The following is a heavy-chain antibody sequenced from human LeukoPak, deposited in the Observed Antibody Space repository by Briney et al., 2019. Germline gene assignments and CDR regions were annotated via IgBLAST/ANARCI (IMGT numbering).Heavy chain of an antibody. V-gene: IGHV1-18*01. Sequence: ASVKVSCKASGGTFSSYAISWVRQAPGQGLEWMGWISGYNGNTNYAQKLQGRVTMTTDTSTSTAYMELRRLRSDDTAVYYCARDRTTGTTWSDYWGQGTLVTVST. D-gene: IGHD1-1*01. CDR3: ARDRTTGTTWSDY. J-gene: IGHJ4*02. CDR1: GGTFSSYA. CDR2: ISGYNGNT.